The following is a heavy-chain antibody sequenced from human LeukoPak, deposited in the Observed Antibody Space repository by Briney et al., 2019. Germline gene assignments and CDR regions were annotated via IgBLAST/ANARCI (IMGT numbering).Heavy chain of an antibody. D-gene: IGHD5-24*01. CDR1: GGSLSSSSYY. V-gene: IGHV4-39*02. CDR2: IYETGST. J-gene: IGHJ4*02. CDR3: ARRSYNSPFRY. Sequence: SETLSLTCSVSGGSLSSSSYYWGWIRQPPGRGLEWIGNIYETGSTNYNPSLKSRVTISVDTSKNHFSLNLRSVTAADTAVYYCARRSYNSPFRYWGQGTPVTVSS.